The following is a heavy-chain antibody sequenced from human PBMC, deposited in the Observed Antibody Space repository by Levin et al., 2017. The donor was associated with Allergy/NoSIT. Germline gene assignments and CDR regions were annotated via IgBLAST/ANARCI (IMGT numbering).Heavy chain of an antibody. D-gene: IGHD6-19*01. J-gene: IGHJ4*02. CDR2: ISGSGGST. CDR1: GFTFSSYA. CDR3: AKRGSGWQLDY. Sequence: GESLKISCAASGFTFSSYAMSWVRQAPGKGLEWVSAISGSGGSTYYADSVKGRFTISRDNSKNTLYLQMNSLRAEDTALCYCAKRGSGWQLDYWGQGTLVSVSS. V-gene: IGHV3-23*01.